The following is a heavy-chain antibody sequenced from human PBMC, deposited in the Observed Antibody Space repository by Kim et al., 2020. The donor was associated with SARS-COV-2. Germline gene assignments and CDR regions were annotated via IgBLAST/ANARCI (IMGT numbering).Heavy chain of an antibody. CDR2: ISWNSGSI. D-gene: IGHD3-10*01. J-gene: IGHJ4*02. CDR1: GFTFDDYA. CDR3: AKDIADGSGSYWYYFDY. V-gene: IGHV3-9*01. Sequence: GGSLRLSCAASGFTFDDYAMHWVRQAPGKGLEWVSGISWNSGSIGYADSVKGRFTISRDNAKNSLYLQMNSLRAEDTALYYCAKDIADGSGSYWYYFDYWGQGTLVTVSS.